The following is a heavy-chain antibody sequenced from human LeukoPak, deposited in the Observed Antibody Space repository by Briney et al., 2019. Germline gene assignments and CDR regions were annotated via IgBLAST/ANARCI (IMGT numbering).Heavy chain of an antibody. CDR1: GGSISSYY. CDR2: IYYSGST. Sequence: PSETLSLTCTVSGGSISSYYWGWIRQPPGKGLEWIGYIYYSGSTNYNPSLKSRVTISVDTSKNQFSLKLSPVTAADTAVYYCARASITMVRGVDYWGQGTLVTVSS. V-gene: IGHV4-59*01. J-gene: IGHJ4*02. CDR3: ARASITMVRGVDY. D-gene: IGHD3-10*01.